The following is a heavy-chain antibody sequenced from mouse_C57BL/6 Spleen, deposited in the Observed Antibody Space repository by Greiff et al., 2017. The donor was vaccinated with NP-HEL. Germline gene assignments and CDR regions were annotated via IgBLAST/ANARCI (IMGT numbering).Heavy chain of an antibody. CDR2: IYPGSGST. CDR1: GYTFTSYW. J-gene: IGHJ2*01. Sequence: VQRVESGAELVKPGASVKMSCKASGYTFTSYWITWVKQRPGQGLEWIGDIYPGSGSTNYNEKFKSKATLTVDTSSSTAYMQLSSLTSEDSAVYYCARRYSFFDYWGQGTTLTVAS. V-gene: IGHV1-55*01. CDR3: ARRYSFFDY.